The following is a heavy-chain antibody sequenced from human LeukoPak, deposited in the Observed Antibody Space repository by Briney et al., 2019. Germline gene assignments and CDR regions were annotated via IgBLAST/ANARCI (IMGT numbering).Heavy chain of an antibody. V-gene: IGHV3-30*18. CDR1: GFTFSSYG. J-gene: IGHJ6*02. CDR2: ISYDGSNK. Sequence: GGSLRLSCAASGFTFSSYGMHWVRQAPGKGLQWVAVISYDGSNKYYADSVKGRFTISRDNSKNTLYLQMNSPRAEDTAVYYCAKDQGRVDYLALAGYYGMDVWGQRTTVTVSS. D-gene: IGHD3/OR15-3a*01. CDR3: AKDQGRVDYLALAGYYGMDV.